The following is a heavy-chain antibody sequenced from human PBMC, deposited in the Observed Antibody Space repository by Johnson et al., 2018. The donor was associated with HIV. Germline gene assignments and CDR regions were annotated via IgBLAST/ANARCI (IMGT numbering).Heavy chain of an antibody. Sequence: VQLVESGGGLVQPGGSLRLSCAAAGFSFSAYAMHWVRQAPGKGLEWVAVISYDGSNKYYADSVKGRFTISRVNSKNTRYLQMNSLKTEDTAVYYCTTDLVPAAKEPVVVGGAFDIWGQGTLVIVSS. CDR1: GFSFSAYA. CDR3: TTDLVPAAKEPVVVGGAFDI. V-gene: IGHV3-30-3*01. J-gene: IGHJ3*02. CDR2: ISYDGSNK. D-gene: IGHD2-2*01.